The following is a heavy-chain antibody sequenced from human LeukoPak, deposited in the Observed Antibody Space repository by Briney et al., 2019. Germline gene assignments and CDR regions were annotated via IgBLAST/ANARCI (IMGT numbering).Heavy chain of an antibody. V-gene: IGHV4-39*01. D-gene: IGHD2/OR15-2a*01. J-gene: IGHJ4*02. CDR3: ASLYGPTDY. CDR1: GGSISSSSYY. CDR2: IYYSGST. Sequence: SETLSXTXTXSGGSISSSSYYWGWIRQPPGKGLEWIGSIYYSGSTYYNPSLKSRVTISVDTSKNQFSLKLSSATAADTAVYYCASLYGPTDYWGQGTLVTVSS.